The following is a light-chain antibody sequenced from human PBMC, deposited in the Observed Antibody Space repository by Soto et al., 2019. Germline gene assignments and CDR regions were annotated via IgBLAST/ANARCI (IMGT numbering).Light chain of an antibody. V-gene: IGKV3-11*01. CDR2: DAS. CDR3: QQYNNWPPYT. Sequence: EIVLTQSPATLSLSPGDRAVLSCRASQSVSRSLTWYQHKPGQAPRLLIYDASTRATGIPRRFSGSGSGTDFTLTISSLEPEDFAVYYCQQYNNWPPYTFGQGTKLEIK. J-gene: IGKJ2*01. CDR1: QSVSRS.